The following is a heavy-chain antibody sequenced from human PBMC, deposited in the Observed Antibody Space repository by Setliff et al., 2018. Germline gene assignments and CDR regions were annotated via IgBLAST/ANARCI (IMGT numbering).Heavy chain of an antibody. V-gene: IGHV4-59*01. CDR1: GGSITSYY. D-gene: IGHD3-22*01. J-gene: IGHJ5*02. CDR2: MDYSAIT. CDR3: ARAAKYDSSGYYGFWFDP. Sequence: SETLSLTCTVSGGSITSYYWSRIRQPPGRGLEWIGFMDYSAITNYNPSLKSRVTMSVDTSKNQFSLRLSSVTAADTAVYYCARAAKYDSSGYYGFWFDPWGQGNLVTVSS.